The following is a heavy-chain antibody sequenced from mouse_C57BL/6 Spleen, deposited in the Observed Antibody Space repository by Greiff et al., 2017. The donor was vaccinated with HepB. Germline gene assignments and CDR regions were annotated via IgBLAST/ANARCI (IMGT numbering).Heavy chain of an antibody. V-gene: IGHV5-4*01. CDR2: ISDGGSYT. CDR3: ARDQAYYSNPFAY. CDR1: GFTFSSYA. D-gene: IGHD2-5*01. Sequence: EVHLVESGGGLVKPGGSLKLSCAASGFTFSSYAMSWVRQTPEKRLEWVATISDGGSYTYYPDNVKGRFTISRDNAKNNLYLQMSHLKSEDTAMYYCARDQAYYSNPFAYWGQGTLVTVSA. J-gene: IGHJ3*01.